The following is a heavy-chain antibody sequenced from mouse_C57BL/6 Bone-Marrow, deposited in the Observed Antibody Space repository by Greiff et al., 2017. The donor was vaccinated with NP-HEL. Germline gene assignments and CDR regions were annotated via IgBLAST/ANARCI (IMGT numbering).Heavy chain of an antibody. V-gene: IGHV1-76*01. Sequence: QVQLQQSGAELVRPGASVKLSCKASGYTFTDYYINWVKQRPGQGLEWIARIYPGSGNTYYNEKFKGKATLTAEKSSSTAYMQLSSLTSEDSAVYFCAREGGLLLDYWGQGTTLTVSS. J-gene: IGHJ2*01. CDR1: GYTFTDYY. CDR2: IYPGSGNT. D-gene: IGHD2-3*01. CDR3: AREGGLLLDY.